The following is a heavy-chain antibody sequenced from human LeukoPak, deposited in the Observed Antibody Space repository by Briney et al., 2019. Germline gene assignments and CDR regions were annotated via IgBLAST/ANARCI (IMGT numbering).Heavy chain of an antibody. CDR2: IIPIFGTA. V-gene: IGHV1-69*13. CDR3: ARLLGGPIVGATFAAFDI. CDR1: GGTFSSYA. J-gene: IGHJ3*02. D-gene: IGHD1-26*01. Sequence: GASVKVSCKASGGTFSSYAISWVRQAPGQGLEWMGGIIPIFGTANYAQKFQGRVTITADESTSTAYMELSSLRSEDTAVYYCARLLGGPIVGATFAAFDIWGQGTMVTVSS.